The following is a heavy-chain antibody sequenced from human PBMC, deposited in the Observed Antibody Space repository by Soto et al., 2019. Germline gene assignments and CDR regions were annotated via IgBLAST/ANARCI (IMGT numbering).Heavy chain of an antibody. V-gene: IGHV4-39*01. CDR2: IYYSGST. D-gene: IGHD2-8*02. Sequence: QLQLQESGPGLVKPSETLSLTCTVSGGSISSSSYYWGWIRQPPGKGLEWIGSIYYSGSTYYNPSLKSRVTISVDTSKNQFSLKLSSVTAADTAVYYCARLEGYGGAFDIWGQGTMVTVSS. CDR1: GGSISSSSYY. J-gene: IGHJ3*02. CDR3: ARLEGYGGAFDI.